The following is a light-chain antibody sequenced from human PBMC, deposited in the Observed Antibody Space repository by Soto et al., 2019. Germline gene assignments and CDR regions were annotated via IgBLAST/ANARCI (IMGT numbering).Light chain of an antibody. V-gene: IGKV3-15*01. Sequence: EIVMTQSPATLSVSPGERATLSCRASQSVSSNLAWYQQKPGQAPRLLIYGASTRATGIPGRFSGSGSGTEFTLTISSLQSEDFAVYYCQQYNNWPETFDQGTKVEIK. CDR1: QSVSSN. CDR3: QQYNNWPET. CDR2: GAS. J-gene: IGKJ1*01.